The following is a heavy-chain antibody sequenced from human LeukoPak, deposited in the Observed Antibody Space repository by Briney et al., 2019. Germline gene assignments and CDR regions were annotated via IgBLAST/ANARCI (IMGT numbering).Heavy chain of an antibody. CDR2: ISDSGGDT. V-gene: IGHV3-23*01. D-gene: IGHD3-10*01. CDR1: GFTFGSYA. J-gene: IGHJ4*02. CDR3: AKRGLPDY. Sequence: PGGSLRLPCAASGFTFGSYAMHWVRQIPEKGLEWVSSISDSGGDTYYADSVKGRFTISRDNSKNTLYLQMNSLRAEDTAVYYCAKRGLPDYWGQGTLVTVSS.